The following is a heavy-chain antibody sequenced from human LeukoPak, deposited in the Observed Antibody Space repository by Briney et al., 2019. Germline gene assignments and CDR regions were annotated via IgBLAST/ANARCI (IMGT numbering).Heavy chain of an antibody. CDR3: ARHLGAAGVLRFDP. V-gene: IGHV4-59*08. J-gene: IGHJ5*02. D-gene: IGHD3-3*01. Sequence: SETLSLTCTVSGDSINNYYWSWIRQPPGKGLEWIGYIYYTGSTNYNPSLKSRVTMLIDTSKNHFSLTLTSVTAADTAVYYCARHLGAAGVLRFDPWGQGTLVTVSS. CDR2: IYYTGST. CDR1: GDSINNYY.